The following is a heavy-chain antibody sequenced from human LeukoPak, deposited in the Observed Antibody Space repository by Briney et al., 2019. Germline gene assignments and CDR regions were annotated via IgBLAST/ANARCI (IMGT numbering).Heavy chain of an antibody. CDR2: IYYSGST. CDR1: GGSISSGGYY. J-gene: IGHJ4*02. Sequence: PSQTLSLTCTVSGGSISSGGYYWSWLRQHPGKGLEWIGYIYYSGSTYYNPSLKSRVTISVDTSKNQFSLKLSSVTAADAAVYYCARVGSLWFGELAEVDYWGQGTLVTVSS. V-gene: IGHV4-31*03. D-gene: IGHD3-10*01. CDR3: ARVGSLWFGELAEVDY.